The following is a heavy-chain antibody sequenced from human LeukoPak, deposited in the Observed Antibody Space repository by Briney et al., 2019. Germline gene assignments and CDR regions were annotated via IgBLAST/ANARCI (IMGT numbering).Heavy chain of an antibody. CDR1: GGSINTNSYY. V-gene: IGHV4-39*01. Sequence: PSETLSLTCTASGGSINTNSYYWGWIRQPPGQGREWIGSIYFTRSYYHNPSRQSRLTISVDTSKNQFFLELTSVTAADTALYYCARHRMRIAVASTHDYWGQGTQVTVSS. J-gene: IGHJ4*02. CDR2: IYFTRSY. CDR3: ARHRMRIAVASTHDY. D-gene: IGHD6-19*01.